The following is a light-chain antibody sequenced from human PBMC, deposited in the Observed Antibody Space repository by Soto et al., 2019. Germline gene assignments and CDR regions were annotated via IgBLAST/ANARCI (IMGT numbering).Light chain of an antibody. V-gene: IGKV3-15*01. CDR3: QQYNVWPLT. Sequence: EIVMTQSPATLSVSPGERATLSCRASQSVNSNLAWYQQKPGQTPKLLIYVASTRATGIPARFSGSGSGTEFTLTISSLQSEDFAIYYCQQYNVWPLTFGGGTKVDFK. CDR1: QSVNSN. J-gene: IGKJ4*01. CDR2: VAS.